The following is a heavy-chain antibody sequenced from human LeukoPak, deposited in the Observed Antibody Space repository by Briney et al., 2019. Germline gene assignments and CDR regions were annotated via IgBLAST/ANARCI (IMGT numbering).Heavy chain of an antibody. D-gene: IGHD5-18*01. J-gene: IGHJ6*02. V-gene: IGHV3-23*01. CDR2: ISGSGGST. CDR3: AKDSGYSYGQLYYYYGMDV. Sequence: GGSLRLSCAASGFTFSSYAMSWVRQAPGKGLEWVSAISGSGGSTYYADSVKGRFAISRDNSKNTLYLQMSSLRAEDTAVYYCAKDSGYSYGQLYYYYGMDVWGQGTTVTVSS. CDR1: GFTFSSYA.